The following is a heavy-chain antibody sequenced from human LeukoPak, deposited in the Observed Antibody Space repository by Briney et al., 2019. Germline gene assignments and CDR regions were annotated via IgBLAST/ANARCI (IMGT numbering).Heavy chain of an antibody. J-gene: IGHJ3*02. CDR3: ARESGSSWYRDAFDI. D-gene: IGHD6-13*01. CDR2: ISAYNGNT. Sequence: ASVKVSCKASGYTFTSYGISWVRQAPGQGLEWMGWISAYNGNTNYAQKLQGRATMTTDTSTSTAYMELRSLRSDDTAVYYCARESGSSWYRDAFDIWGQGTMVTVSS. CDR1: GYTFTSYG. V-gene: IGHV1-18*04.